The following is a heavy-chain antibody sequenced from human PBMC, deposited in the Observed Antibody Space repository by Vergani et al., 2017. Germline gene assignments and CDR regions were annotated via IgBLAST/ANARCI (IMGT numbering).Heavy chain of an antibody. CDR2: IWYDGSNK. CDR1: GFTFSSYG. CDR3: ARDVGDIAVAGLPNDY. D-gene: IGHD6-19*01. V-gene: IGHV3-33*01. Sequence: QVQLVESGGGVVQPGRSLRLSCAASGFTFSSYGMHWVRQAPGKGLEWVAVIWYDGSNKYYADSVKGRFTISRDNSKNTLYLQMNSLRAEDTAVYYCARDVGDIAVAGLPNDYWGQGTLVTVSS. J-gene: IGHJ4*02.